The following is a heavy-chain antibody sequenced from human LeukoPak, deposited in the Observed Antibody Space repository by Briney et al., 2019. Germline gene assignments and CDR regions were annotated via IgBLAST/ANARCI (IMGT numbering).Heavy chain of an antibody. CDR1: GFTFSNAW. J-gene: IGHJ4*02. CDR3: ALEFGQATDY. CDR2: IKSKTDGATT. Sequence: GSLRLSCAASGFTFSNAWMTWVRQAPGQGLEWVGRIKSKTDGATTDYAATVKGRFIISRDDSKRMLYLQMNSLKTEDTAMYYCALEFGQATDYWGQGTLDCVSS. D-gene: IGHD3-3*01. V-gene: IGHV3-15*01.